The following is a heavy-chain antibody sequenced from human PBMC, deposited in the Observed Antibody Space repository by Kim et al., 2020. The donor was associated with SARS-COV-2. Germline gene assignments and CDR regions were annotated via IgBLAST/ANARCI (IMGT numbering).Heavy chain of an antibody. V-gene: IGHV1-46*01. J-gene: IGHJ4*02. CDR1: GYTFTSYY. Sequence: ASVKVSCKASGYTFTSYYMHWVRQAPGQGLEWMGIIKPSGGSTSYAQKFQGRVTMTRDTSTSTVYMELSSLRSENTAVYYCARHHPGYCYDYWGQGTLVTVSS. CDR3: ARHHPGYCYDY. CDR2: IKPSGGST.